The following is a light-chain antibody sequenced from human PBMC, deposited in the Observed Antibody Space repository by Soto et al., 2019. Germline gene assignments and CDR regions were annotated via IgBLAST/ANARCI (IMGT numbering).Light chain of an antibody. CDR3: QQYNNWPRT. J-gene: IGKJ1*01. CDR2: GAS. Sequence: EIVMTQSPATLSVSPGERATLSCRASQSVSSNLAWYQQKPGQGPRLLIYGASTRATGIAGRFSGSGSGTEFTLTISSLQSEDFAVYYCQQYNNWPRTFGQGTKVEIK. CDR1: QSVSSN. V-gene: IGKV3-15*01.